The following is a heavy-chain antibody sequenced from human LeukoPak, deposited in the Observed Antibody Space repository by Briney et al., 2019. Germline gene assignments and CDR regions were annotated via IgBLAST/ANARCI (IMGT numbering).Heavy chain of an antibody. CDR1: GFTFSSYA. CDR2: ISYNGSNK. D-gene: IGHD2/OR15-2a*01. Sequence: GGSLRLSCAASGFTFSSYAMHWVRQAPGKGLEWVAVISYNGSNKYYADSVKGRFTISRDNSKNTLYLQMNSLRAEDTAVYYCAREIESLDYWGQGTLVTVSS. CDR3: AREIESLDY. J-gene: IGHJ4*02. V-gene: IGHV3-30*19.